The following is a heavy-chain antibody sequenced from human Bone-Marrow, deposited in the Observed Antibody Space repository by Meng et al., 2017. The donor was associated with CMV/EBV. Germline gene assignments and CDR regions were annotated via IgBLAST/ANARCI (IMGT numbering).Heavy chain of an antibody. Sequence: ASVKVSCKASGYTFTGYYMHWVRQAPGQGLEWMGWINPNSGGTNYAQKFQGRVTMTRDTSISTAYMELGRLRSDDTAVYYCARGIDYDFWSAPGYWGQGTLVTVSS. CDR3: ARGIDYDFWSAPGY. V-gene: IGHV1-2*02. CDR2: INPNSGGT. D-gene: IGHD3-3*01. J-gene: IGHJ4*02. CDR1: GYTFTGYY.